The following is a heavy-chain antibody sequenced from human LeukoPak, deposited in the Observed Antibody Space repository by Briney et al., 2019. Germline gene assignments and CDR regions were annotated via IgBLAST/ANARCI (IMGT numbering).Heavy chain of an antibody. V-gene: IGHV4-59*12. CDR2: IYYSGST. D-gene: IGHD5-24*01. CDR1: GGSIGSSY. Sequence: PSETLSLTCTISGGSIGSSYWSWIRQPPGKGLEWIGYIYYSGSTNYSPSLKSRVTISVDTSKNQFSLKLTSVTAADTAVYYCARGGDGYNYRGIAFDIWGQGTMVTVSS. CDR3: ARGGDGYNYRGIAFDI. J-gene: IGHJ3*02.